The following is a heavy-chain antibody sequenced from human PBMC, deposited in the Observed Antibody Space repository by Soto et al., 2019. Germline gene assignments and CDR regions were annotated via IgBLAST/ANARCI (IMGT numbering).Heavy chain of an antibody. CDR2: INHSGST. Sequence: PSETLSLTCDVYGGSFSGYIWTWIRQTPGKGLQWIGQINHSGSTNYNPSLKSRVTISVDTSKNQFSLKLTSVTAADTAVYYCARGSSSWYGRYYYYYGMAVWGQGTTVTVSS. CDR1: GGSFSGYI. V-gene: IGHV4-34*01. J-gene: IGHJ6*02. CDR3: ARGSSSWYGRYYYYYGMAV. D-gene: IGHD6-13*01.